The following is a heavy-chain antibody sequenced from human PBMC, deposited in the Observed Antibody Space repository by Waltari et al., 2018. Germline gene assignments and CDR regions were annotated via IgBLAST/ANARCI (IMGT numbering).Heavy chain of an antibody. Sequence: EVQLVESGGGLVQPGGSLRLSCAASGFTVSSNYMSWVRQAPGKGLEWVSVIYSGGSTYYADSVKGRFTISRDNSKNTLYLQMNSLRAEDTAVYYCARPYYYDSPYFDYWGQGTLVTVSS. D-gene: IGHD3-22*01. CDR1: GFTVSSNY. CDR2: IYSGGST. CDR3: ARPYYYDSPYFDY. J-gene: IGHJ4*02. V-gene: IGHV3-66*02.